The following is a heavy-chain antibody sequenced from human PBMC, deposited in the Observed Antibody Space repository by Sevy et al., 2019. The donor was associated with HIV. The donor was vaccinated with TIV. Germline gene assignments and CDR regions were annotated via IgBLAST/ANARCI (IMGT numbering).Heavy chain of an antibody. CDR1: GFTFSDHY. D-gene: IGHD6-13*01. J-gene: IGHJ4*02. Sequence: GGSLRLSCAASGFTFSDHYMEWVRQAPGKGLEWVGRIRNKADSYTTEYAASVKGRFTISTDDSKYSLYLLMNSLKTADTAVYYCATHAGIAAAGRVFDYWGQGTLVTVSS. CDR3: ATHAGIAAAGRVFDY. CDR2: IRNKADSYTT. V-gene: IGHV3-72*01.